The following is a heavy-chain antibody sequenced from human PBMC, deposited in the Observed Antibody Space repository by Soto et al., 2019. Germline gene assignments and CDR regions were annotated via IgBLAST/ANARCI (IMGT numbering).Heavy chain of an antibody. Sequence: SETLSLTCTVSGDSVRNQYGNWIRRPPGKGLEWIGSIYYRGNTYYNPSLQTRVTISLDKSKSQFSLRLNSVTAADSAVYFCARLEGLATISYYFDFWGQGAQVTVSS. J-gene: IGHJ4*02. CDR3: ARLEGLATISYYFDF. V-gene: IGHV4-59*05. CDR2: IYYRGNT. D-gene: IGHD1-1*01. CDR1: GDSVRNQY.